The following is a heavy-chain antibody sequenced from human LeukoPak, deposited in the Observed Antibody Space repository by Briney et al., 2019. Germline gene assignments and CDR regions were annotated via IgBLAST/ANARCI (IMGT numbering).Heavy chain of an antibody. V-gene: IGHV1-69*04. CDR2: IIPILGIA. D-gene: IGHD1-26*01. CDR3: ARDLEGAIHPFDY. Sequence: ASVKVSCKASGGTFSSYAISWVRQAPGQGLEWMGRIIPILGIANYAQKFQGRVTITADKSTSTAYMELSSQRSEDTAVYYCARDLEGAIHPFDYWGQGTLVTVSS. CDR1: GGTFSSYA. J-gene: IGHJ4*02.